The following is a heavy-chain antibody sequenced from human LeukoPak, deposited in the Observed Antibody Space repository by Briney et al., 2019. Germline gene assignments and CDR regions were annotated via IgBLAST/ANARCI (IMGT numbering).Heavy chain of an antibody. CDR1: GFTFSSYW. V-gene: IGHV3-49*04. CDR3: TRGGSYYYDSSGYFVDY. D-gene: IGHD3-22*01. J-gene: IGHJ4*02. Sequence: PGGSLRLSCAASGFTFSSYWMSWVRQAPGKGLEWVGFIRSKAYSGTTEYAASVKGRFTISRDDSKSIAYLQMNSLKTEDTAVYYCTRGGSYYYDSSGYFVDYWGQGTLVTVSS. CDR2: IRSKAYSGTT.